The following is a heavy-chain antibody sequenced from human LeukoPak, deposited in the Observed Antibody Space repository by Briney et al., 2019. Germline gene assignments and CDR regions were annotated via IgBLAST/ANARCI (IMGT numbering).Heavy chain of an antibody. V-gene: IGHV3-33*01. CDR1: GFTFSSYG. D-gene: IGHD6-19*01. Sequence: GRSLRLSCAASGFTFSSYGMHWVRQAPGKGLEWVAVIWYDGSNKYYADSVKGRFTISRDNSKNTLYLQMNSLRAEDTAVYYCARDAGLAVVGNYFDYWGQGTLVTVSS. CDR3: ARDAGLAVVGNYFDY. CDR2: IWYDGSNK. J-gene: IGHJ4*02.